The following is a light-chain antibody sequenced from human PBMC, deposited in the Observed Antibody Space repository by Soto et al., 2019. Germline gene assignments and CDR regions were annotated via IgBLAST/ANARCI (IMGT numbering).Light chain of an antibody. V-gene: IGKV1D-16*01. Sequence: DVKMTQSPSSLSVSVGDRVTITCRASQDINSYLAWYQQKPGNAPKSLIYGASSLQTGVPSRFSGSESGTDFTLTISNLQPEDSATYYCQQYNIYPLTFGGGTKVEIK. J-gene: IGKJ4*01. CDR1: QDINSY. CDR3: QQYNIYPLT. CDR2: GAS.